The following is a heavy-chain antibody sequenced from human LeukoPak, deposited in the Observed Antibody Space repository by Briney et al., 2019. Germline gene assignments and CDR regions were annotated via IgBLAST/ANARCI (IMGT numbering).Heavy chain of an antibody. Sequence: SETLSLTCTVSGGSIRSSYYYWSWIRQPPGKGLEWIGYIYYSGSTNYNPSLKSRVTISVDTSKNQFSLKLSSVTAADTAVYYCARGYRDGYNYYYFQHWGQGTLVTVSS. D-gene: IGHD5-24*01. V-gene: IGHV4-61*01. J-gene: IGHJ1*01. CDR3: ARGYRDGYNYYYFQH. CDR2: IYYSGST. CDR1: GGSIRSSYYY.